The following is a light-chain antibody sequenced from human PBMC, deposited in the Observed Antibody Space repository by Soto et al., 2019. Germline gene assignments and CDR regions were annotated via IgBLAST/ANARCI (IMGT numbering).Light chain of an antibody. CDR1: RSNIGNNA. Sequence: QSVLTQPPSVSEAPRQRVTISCSGSRSNIGNNAVNWYQQLPGKAPKLLIYYDDLLPSGVSDRFSGSKSGTSASLAIGGLQSEDEADYYCAVWDDNLNGVVFGGGTKLTVL. J-gene: IGLJ2*01. CDR3: AVWDDNLNGVV. CDR2: YDD. V-gene: IGLV1-36*01.